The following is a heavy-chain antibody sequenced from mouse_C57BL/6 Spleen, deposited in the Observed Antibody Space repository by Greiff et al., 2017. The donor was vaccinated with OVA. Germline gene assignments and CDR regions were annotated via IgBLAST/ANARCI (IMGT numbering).Heavy chain of an antibody. D-gene: IGHD1-1*01. CDR2: IYPGSGNT. CDR3: ARGYYYGSSLYWYFDV. J-gene: IGHJ1*03. Sequence: QVQLKQSGAELVRPGASVKLSCKASGYTFTDYYINWVKQRPGQGLEWIARIYPGSGNTYYNEKFKGKATLTAEKSSSTAYMQLSSLTSEDSAFYFCARGYYYGSSLYWYFDVWGTGTTVTVSS. CDR1: GYTFTDYY. V-gene: IGHV1-76*01.